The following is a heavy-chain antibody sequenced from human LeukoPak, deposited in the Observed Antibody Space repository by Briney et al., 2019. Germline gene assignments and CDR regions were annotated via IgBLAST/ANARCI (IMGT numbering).Heavy chain of an antibody. J-gene: IGHJ4*02. CDR3: ARTARSPTGSGDY. CDR1: GGSISSSSYY. V-gene: IGHV4-39*07. CDR2: IYYSGST. Sequence: SEALSLTCTVSGGSISSSSYYWGWIRQPPGKGLEWIGSIYYSGSTYYNPSLKSRVTISVDTSKNQFSLKLSSVTAADTAVYYCARTARSPTGSGDYWGQGTLVTVSS. D-gene: IGHD1-26*01.